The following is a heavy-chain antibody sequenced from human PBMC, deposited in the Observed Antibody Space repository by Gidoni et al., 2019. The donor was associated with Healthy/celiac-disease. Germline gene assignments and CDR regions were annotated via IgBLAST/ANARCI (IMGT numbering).Heavy chain of an antibody. CDR1: GFTFVDYA. V-gene: IGHV3-49*03. CDR3: TRVGDSSGYYYDY. Sequence: EVQLVESGGGLVQPGRSLRLSCTASGFTFVDYAMSWFRQAPGKGLEWVGFIRSKAYGGTTEYAASVKGRFTISRDDSKSIAYLQMNSLKTEDTAVYYCTRVGDSSGYYYDYWGQGTLVTVSS. J-gene: IGHJ4*02. CDR2: IRSKAYGGTT. D-gene: IGHD3-22*01.